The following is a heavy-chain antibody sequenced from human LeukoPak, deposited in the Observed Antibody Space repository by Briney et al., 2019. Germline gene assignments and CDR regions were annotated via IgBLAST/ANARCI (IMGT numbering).Heavy chain of an antibody. J-gene: IGHJ3*02. CDR1: GFTFSSYG. V-gene: IGHV3-33*01. Sequence: PGRSLRLSCAASGFTFSSYGMHWVRQTPGKGLEWVAVIWFDGNNKFYADSVKGRFTISRDNSKNTLYLQMNSLRAEDTAVYYCARDGAGSYAAFDIWGQGTMVTVSS. D-gene: IGHD1-26*01. CDR2: IWFDGNNK. CDR3: ARDGAGSYAAFDI.